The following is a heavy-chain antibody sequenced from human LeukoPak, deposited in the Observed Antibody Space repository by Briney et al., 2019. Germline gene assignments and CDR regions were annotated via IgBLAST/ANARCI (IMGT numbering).Heavy chain of an antibody. CDR3: VPASIAAIDY. CDR1: GFTFSSYA. V-gene: IGHV3-23*01. J-gene: IGHJ4*02. D-gene: IGHD6-6*01. CDR2: ISGSGGST. Sequence: GGSLRLSCAASGFTFSSYAMSWVRQAPGKGLEWVPAISGSGGSTYYADSVKGRFTISRDNSKNTLYLQMNSLRAEDTAVYYCVPASIAAIDYWGQGTLVTVSS.